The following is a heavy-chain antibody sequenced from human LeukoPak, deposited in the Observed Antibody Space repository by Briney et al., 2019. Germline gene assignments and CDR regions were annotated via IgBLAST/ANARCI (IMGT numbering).Heavy chain of an antibody. V-gene: IGHV1-69*01. Sequence: SVKVSCKASGGTFRTTTLNWVRHAPGQGLEWIGGITPLFRTPNYAQKFQGRVSITAVESMTTVYMEMSRLRLEDTAVYYCARGWLGETSVVTPYNFWGQGTLVFVSS. CDR3: ARGWLGETSVVTPYNF. CDR2: ITPLFRTP. CDR1: GGTFRTTT. D-gene: IGHD2-21*02. J-gene: IGHJ4*02.